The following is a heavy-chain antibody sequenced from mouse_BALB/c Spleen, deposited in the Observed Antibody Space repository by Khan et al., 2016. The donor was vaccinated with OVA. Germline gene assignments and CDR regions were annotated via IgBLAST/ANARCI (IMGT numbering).Heavy chain of an antibody. CDR2: ISTGGHYT. V-gene: IGHV5-6*01. J-gene: IGHJ3*01. CDR3: TRLAYYYDSEGFAY. CDR1: GFTFSTYG. Sequence: DVHLVESGGDVVKPGGSLKLSCAASGFTFSTYGMSWVRQTPDKRLEWVATISTGGHYTYYPDTVKGRFTISRDNAKNTLYLQMSSLKSEDTAMFYCTRLAYYYDSEGFAYWGQGTLVTGSA. D-gene: IGHD1-1*01.